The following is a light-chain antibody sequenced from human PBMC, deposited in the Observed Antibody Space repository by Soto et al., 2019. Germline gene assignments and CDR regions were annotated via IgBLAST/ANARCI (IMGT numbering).Light chain of an antibody. V-gene: IGLV1-44*01. CDR1: RSNIGKNF. CDR2: STD. CDR3: LVWDDGRNDRYV. Sequence: QSVLTQPPSASGTPGQTVSISCSGSRSNIGKNFVSWYRQVPGTAPKVLIHSTDQRPAGVPDRFSGSKSGTSASLAISGLQSEDEADYYCLVWDDGRNDRYVIGSGTKVTV. J-gene: IGLJ1*01.